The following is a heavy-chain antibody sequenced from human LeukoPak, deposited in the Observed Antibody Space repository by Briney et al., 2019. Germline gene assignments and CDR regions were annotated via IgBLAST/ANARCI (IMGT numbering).Heavy chain of an antibody. CDR1: GGSISSYY. CDR3: ARGGQYDFWSGYYEAGLYYFDY. V-gene: IGHV4-59*01. CDR2: IYYSGST. Sequence: SETLSLTCTVSGGSISSYYWSWIRQPPGKGLEWIGYIYYSGSTNYNPSLKSRVTMSVDTSKNQFSLELSSVTAADTAVYYCARGGQYDFWSGYYEAGLYYFDYWGQGTLVTVSS. D-gene: IGHD3-3*01. J-gene: IGHJ4*02.